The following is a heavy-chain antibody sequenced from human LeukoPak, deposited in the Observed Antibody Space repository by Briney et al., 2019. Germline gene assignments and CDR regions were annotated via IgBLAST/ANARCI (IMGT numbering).Heavy chain of an antibody. D-gene: IGHD6-19*01. V-gene: IGHV3-23*01. CDR3: AGTVAGRYYYYYYGMDV. Sequence: PGGSLRLSCAASGFTFSSYAMSWVRQAPGKGLEWVSAISGSGGSTYYADSVKGRFTISRDNSKNTLYLQMNSLRAEDTAVYYCAGTVAGRYYYYYYGMDVWGQGTTVTVSS. CDR2: ISGSGGST. CDR1: GFTFSSYA. J-gene: IGHJ6*02.